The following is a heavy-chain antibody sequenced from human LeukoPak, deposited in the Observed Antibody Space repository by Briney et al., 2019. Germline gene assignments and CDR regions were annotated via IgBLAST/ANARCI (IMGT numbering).Heavy chain of an antibody. D-gene: IGHD1-26*01. J-gene: IGHJ4*02. CDR3: AKRGAEVGATVAPGDY. CDR2: ISGSGGST. CDR1: GFTFSSYS. Sequence: PGGSLRLSCAASGFTFSSYSMNWVRQAPGKGLEWVSAISGSGGSTYYADSVKGRFTISRDNSKNTLYLQMNSLRAEDTAVYYCAKRGAEVGATVAPGDYWGQGTLLTVSS. V-gene: IGHV3-23*01.